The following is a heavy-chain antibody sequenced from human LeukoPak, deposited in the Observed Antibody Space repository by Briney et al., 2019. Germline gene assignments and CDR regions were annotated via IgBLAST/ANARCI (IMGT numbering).Heavy chain of an antibody. Sequence: ASVKVSCKVSGYTLTELSMHWVRQAPGKGLEWMGGFDPEDGETIYAQKFQGRVTMTEDTSTDTAYMELSSLRSEDTAVYYCASTRCDSSGYCGYFDYWGQGTLVTVSS. CDR1: GYTLTELS. J-gene: IGHJ4*02. V-gene: IGHV1-24*01. CDR2: FDPEDGET. D-gene: IGHD3-22*01. CDR3: ASTRCDSSGYCGYFDY.